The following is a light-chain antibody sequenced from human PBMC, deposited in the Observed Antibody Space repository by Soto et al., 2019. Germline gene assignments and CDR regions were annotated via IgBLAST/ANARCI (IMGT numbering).Light chain of an antibody. J-gene: IGKJ4*01. CDR2: AAS. CDR1: QGISSS. Sequence: IQFIQSPSSLSASVGDRVTITCRASQGISSSLAWYQQEPGKAPKVLIYAASPLQSGVPSRFSGSGSGTDFTLTISSLQPEDFATYYCQQANSFPPTFGGGTKVDIK. V-gene: IGKV1-12*01. CDR3: QQANSFPPT.